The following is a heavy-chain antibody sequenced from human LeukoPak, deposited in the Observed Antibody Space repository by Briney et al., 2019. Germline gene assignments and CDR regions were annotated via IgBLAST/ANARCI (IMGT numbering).Heavy chain of an antibody. CDR3: AKLAELFHAFDI. V-gene: IGHV3-23*01. CDR1: GFTFSSYA. CDR2: ISGSGGST. Sequence: AGGSLRLSCAASGFTFSSYAMSWVRQAPGKGLEWVSAISGSGGSTYYADSVKGRFTISGDNSKNTLYLQMNSLRAEDTAVYYCAKLAELFHAFDIWGQGTMVTVSS. J-gene: IGHJ3*02. D-gene: IGHD1-7*01.